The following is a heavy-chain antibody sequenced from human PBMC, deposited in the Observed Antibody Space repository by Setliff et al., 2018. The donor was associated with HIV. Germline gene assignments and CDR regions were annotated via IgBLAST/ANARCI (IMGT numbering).Heavy chain of an antibody. D-gene: IGHD3-10*01. V-gene: IGHV3-49*04. CDR3: TRDLALGGLWFGFS. CDR1: GFTFSSYG. CDR2: IRSEAYGGTT. J-gene: IGHJ5*02. Sequence: GSLRLSCAASGFTFSSYGMHWVRQAPGKGLEWVGFIRSEAYGGTTEYAASVEGRFIISRDDSKSIAHLQMNSLKTEDTAVYHCTRDLALGGLWFGFSWGQGFLVTVSS.